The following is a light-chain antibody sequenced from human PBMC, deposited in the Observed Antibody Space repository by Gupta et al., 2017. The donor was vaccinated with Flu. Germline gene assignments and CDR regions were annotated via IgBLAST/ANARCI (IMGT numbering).Light chain of an antibody. Sequence: QAVVTQEPSLTVSPGGTVTLTCGSSTGAVTSGHYPYWFQQKPGQAPMTLIYDSTNRHSWTPARFSGSLPGGKAALTLSGAQPEDEAEYYCSLSYSDSRYVIFGGGTKLTVL. CDR2: DST. CDR3: SLSYSDSRYVI. J-gene: IGLJ2*01. V-gene: IGLV7-46*01. CDR1: TGAVTSGHY.